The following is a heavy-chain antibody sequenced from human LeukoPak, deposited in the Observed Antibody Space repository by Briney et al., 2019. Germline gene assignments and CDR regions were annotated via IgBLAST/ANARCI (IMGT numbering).Heavy chain of an antibody. V-gene: IGHV4-39*07. D-gene: IGHD5-24*01. J-gene: IGHJ3*02. CDR3: ARRRWRWLPHNDAFDI. CDR2: INHSGST. CDR1: GGSISSSSYY. Sequence: SETLSLTCTVSGGSISSSSYYWSWIRQPPGKGLEWIGEINHSGSTNYNPSLKSRVTISVDTSKNQFSLKLSSVTAADTAVYYCARRRWRWLPHNDAFDIWGQGTMVTVSS.